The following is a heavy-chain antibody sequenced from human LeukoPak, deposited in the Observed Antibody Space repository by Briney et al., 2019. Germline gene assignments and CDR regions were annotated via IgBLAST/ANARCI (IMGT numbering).Heavy chain of an antibody. V-gene: IGHV3-23*01. Sequence: PGGSLRLSCAASGFTFSSYAMSWVRQAPGKGLEWVSAISGSGGSTYYADSVKGRFTISRDNSKDTLYLQMNSLRAEDTAVYYCAKGHRGYYYYYGMDVWGQGTTVTVSS. CDR2: ISGSGGST. D-gene: IGHD3-10*01. J-gene: IGHJ6*02. CDR1: GFTFSSYA. CDR3: AKGHRGYYYYYGMDV.